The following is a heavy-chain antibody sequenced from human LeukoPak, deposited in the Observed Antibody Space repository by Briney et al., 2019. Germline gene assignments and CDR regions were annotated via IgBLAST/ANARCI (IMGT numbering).Heavy chain of an antibody. J-gene: IGHJ4*02. Sequence: SETLSLTCAVSGYSISSGYYWGWIRQPPGKGLEWIGNMYHSGSTFYNPSLKSRVTISVDTSKNQFSLKLSSVTAADTAVYYCARLTSEGVYWGQGTLVTVSS. CDR1: GYSISSGYY. CDR3: ARLTSEGVY. CDR2: MYHSGST. V-gene: IGHV4-38-2*01. D-gene: IGHD3-10*01.